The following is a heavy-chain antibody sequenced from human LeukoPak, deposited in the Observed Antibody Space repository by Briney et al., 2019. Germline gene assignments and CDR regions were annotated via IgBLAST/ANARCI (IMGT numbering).Heavy chain of an antibody. J-gene: IGHJ3*02. V-gene: IGHV4-59*08. CDR2: IYYSGST. Sequence: SETLSLTCTVSGGSIGNYYWSWIRQPPGRGLEWIGYIYYSGSTNSNASLKSRVTIFVDPSKNQFSLRLSSVTAADTAVYYCARHRAYSYSSPFDIWGQGTMVTVSS. CDR3: ARHRAYSYSSPFDI. CDR1: GGSIGNYY. D-gene: IGHD6-6*01.